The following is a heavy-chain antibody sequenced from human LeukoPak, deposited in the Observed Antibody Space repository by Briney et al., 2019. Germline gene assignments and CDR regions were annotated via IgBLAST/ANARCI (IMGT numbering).Heavy chain of an antibody. Sequence: PSETLSLTCTVSGGSITSYYWTWIRQPPGKGLEWIGYVYYTGSTKYNPSLKSRVTISADTSKNQFSLKLSSVTAADTAVYYCARDPRGGFGSGSYSDYWGQGTLVTVSS. V-gene: IGHV4-59*01. D-gene: IGHD3-10*01. CDR3: ARDPRGGFGSGSYSDY. CDR1: GGSITSYY. CDR2: VYYTGST. J-gene: IGHJ4*02.